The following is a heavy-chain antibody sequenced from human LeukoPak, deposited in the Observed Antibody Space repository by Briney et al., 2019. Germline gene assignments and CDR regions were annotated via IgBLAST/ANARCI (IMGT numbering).Heavy chain of an antibody. CDR2: IYYSGST. Sequence: PSETLSLTCTVSGGSISSSSYYWGWIRQPPGKGLEWIGSIYYSGSTYYNPSLKSRVTISVDTSKNQFSLKLSSVTAADTAVYYCARERGHYYDSSWSFDYWGQGTLVTVSS. V-gene: IGHV4-39*07. D-gene: IGHD3-22*01. CDR1: GGSISSSSYY. J-gene: IGHJ4*02. CDR3: ARERGHYYDSSWSFDY.